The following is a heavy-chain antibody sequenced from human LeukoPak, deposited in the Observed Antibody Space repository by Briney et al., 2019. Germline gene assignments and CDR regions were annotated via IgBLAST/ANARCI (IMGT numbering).Heavy chain of an antibody. CDR3: ARYGDYVSFDY. CDR2: IYYSGST. J-gene: IGHJ4*02. CDR1: GGSISSYY. D-gene: IGHD4-17*01. Sequence: PSETLSLTCTVSGGSISSYYWSWIRQPPGKGLEWIGYIYYSGSTNYNPSLKSRVTISVDTSKNQFSLKLSSVTAADTAVYYCARYGDYVSFDYWGQGTLVTVSS. V-gene: IGHV4-59*08.